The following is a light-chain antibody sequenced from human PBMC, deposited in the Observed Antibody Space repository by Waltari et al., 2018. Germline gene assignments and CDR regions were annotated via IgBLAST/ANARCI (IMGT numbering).Light chain of an antibody. CDR2: DAS. CDR3: QQYNSYSWT. J-gene: IGKJ1*01. Sequence: TQSPGTLSLSPGERATLSCRASQSISSWLAWYQQKPGKVPKLLIDDASSLESGVPSRFSGSGSGTEFTLTISSLQPDDFATYYCQQYNSYSWTFGQGTKVEIK. V-gene: IGKV1-5*01. CDR1: QSISSW.